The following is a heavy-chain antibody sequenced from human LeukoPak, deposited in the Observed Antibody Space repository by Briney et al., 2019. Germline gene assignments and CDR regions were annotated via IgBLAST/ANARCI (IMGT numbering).Heavy chain of an antibody. CDR2: IYYSGST. J-gene: IGHJ6*02. D-gene: IGHD2-15*01. Sequence: SETLSLTCAVYGGSISSYYWSWIRQPPGKGLEWIGYIYYSGSTYYNPSLKSRVTISVDRSKNQFSLKLSSVTAADTAVYYCARGGGSAHGMDVWGQGTTVTVSS. CDR1: GGSISSYY. CDR3: ARGGGSAHGMDV. V-gene: IGHV4-59*12.